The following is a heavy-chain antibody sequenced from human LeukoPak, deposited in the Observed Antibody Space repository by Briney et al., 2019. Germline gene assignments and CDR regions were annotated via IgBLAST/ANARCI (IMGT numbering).Heavy chain of an antibody. CDR3: ARDRLYSSSSEDY. CDR2: IYSGGST. Sequence: GGSLRLSCAASGFTVSSTYMSWVRQAPGKGLEWVSVIYSGGSTYYADSVKGRFTISRDDSKNTLYLQMNSLRAEDTAVYYCARDRLYSSSSEDYWGQGTLVTVSS. CDR1: GFTVSSTY. J-gene: IGHJ4*02. D-gene: IGHD6-6*01. V-gene: IGHV3-53*01.